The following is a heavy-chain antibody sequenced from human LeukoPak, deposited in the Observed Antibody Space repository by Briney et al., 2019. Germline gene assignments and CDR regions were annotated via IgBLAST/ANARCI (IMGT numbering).Heavy chain of an antibody. V-gene: IGHV4-30-4*01. CDR1: GGSISSCDYN. CDR3: ARVYGSGSYFFDY. Sequence: SETLSLTCTVSGGSISSCDYNWSWHRQPPGLGLVWFVYIYYSGSTYYTPSPKSRVTISVHTSKNQFSLKLSSVTAADTAVYYCARVYGSGSYFFDYWGRGTLVTVSS. J-gene: IGHJ4*02. D-gene: IGHD3-10*01. CDR2: IYYSGST.